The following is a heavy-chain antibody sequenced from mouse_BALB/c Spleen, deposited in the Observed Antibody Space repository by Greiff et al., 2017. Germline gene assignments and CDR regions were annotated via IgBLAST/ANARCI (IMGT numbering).Heavy chain of an antibody. CDR2: INPSTGYT. CDR1: GYTFTSYW. J-gene: IGHJ3*01. CDR3: ARSIYYDYEAY. Sequence: VQLQQSGAELAKPGASVKMSCKASGYTFTSYWMHWVKQRPGQGLEWIGYINPSTGYTEYNQKFKDKATLTADKSSSTAYMQLSSLTSEDSAVYYCARSIYYDYEAYWGQGTLVTVSA. D-gene: IGHD2-4*01. V-gene: IGHV1-7*01.